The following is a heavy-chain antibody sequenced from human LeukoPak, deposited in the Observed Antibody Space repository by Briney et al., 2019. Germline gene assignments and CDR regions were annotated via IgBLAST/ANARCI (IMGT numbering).Heavy chain of an antibody. CDR2: IYSGGST. V-gene: IGHV3-23*03. D-gene: IGHD4-23*01. Sequence: GGSLRLSCAASGFTFSSYAMSWVRQAPGKGLEWVSVIYSGGSTYYADSVKGRFTISRDNSKNTLYLQMNSLRAEDTAVYYCARGTTVVDFDFRGQGALVTVSS. CDR3: ARGTTVVDFDF. CDR1: GFTFSSYA. J-gene: IGHJ4*02.